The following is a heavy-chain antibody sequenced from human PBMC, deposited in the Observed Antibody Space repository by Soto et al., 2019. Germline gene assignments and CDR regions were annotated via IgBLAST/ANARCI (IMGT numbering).Heavy chain of an antibody. Sequence: PSETLSLTCTVSGGPISSGGYYWSWIRQHPGKGLEWIGYIYYSGSTYYNPSLKSRVTISVDTSKNQFSLKLSSVTAADTAVYYCARESLTAIGFVFDYWGQGTLVTVSS. CDR1: GGPISSGGYY. D-gene: IGHD2-21*02. J-gene: IGHJ4*02. V-gene: IGHV4-31*03. CDR2: IYYSGST. CDR3: ARESLTAIGFVFDY.